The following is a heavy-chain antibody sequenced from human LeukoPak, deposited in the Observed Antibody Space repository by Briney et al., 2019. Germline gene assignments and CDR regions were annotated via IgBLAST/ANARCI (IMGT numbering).Heavy chain of an antibody. CDR2: INSDGSST. J-gene: IGHJ4*02. D-gene: IGHD3-10*01. V-gene: IGHV3-74*01. CDR1: GFTFSSYW. Sequence: QPGGSLRLSCAASGFTFSSYWMHWVRQAPGKGLVWVSRINSDGSSTSYADSVKGRFTISRDNSKNTLYLQMNSLRPEDTALYYCAKDPVRELVWFGEGFDYWGQGTLVTVSS. CDR3: AKDPVRELVWFGEGFDY.